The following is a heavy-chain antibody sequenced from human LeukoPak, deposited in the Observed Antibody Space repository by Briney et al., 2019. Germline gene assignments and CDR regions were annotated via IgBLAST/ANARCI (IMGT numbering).Heavy chain of an antibody. V-gene: IGHV3-21*06. Sequence: SGGSLRLSCAASGFTFSSYSMNWVRQAPGKGLEWVSSISSSSSYIQYADSVKGRFTISRDNSKNSLYLQMNSLRAEDTAVYYCAKESSGGWYFDYWGQGTLVTVSS. CDR1: GFTFSSYS. CDR2: ISSSSSYI. CDR3: AKESSGGWYFDY. J-gene: IGHJ4*02. D-gene: IGHD6-19*01.